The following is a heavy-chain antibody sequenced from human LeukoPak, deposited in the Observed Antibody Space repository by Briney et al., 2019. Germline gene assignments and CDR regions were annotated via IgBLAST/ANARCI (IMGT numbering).Heavy chain of an antibody. CDR3: ARNYGGNSPHFDY. D-gene: IGHD4-23*01. CDR2: ISSNGGST. Sequence: GRSLRLSCAASGFTFSSYAMHWVRQAPGKGLEYVSAISSNGGSTYYANSVKGRFTISSDNSKNTLYLQMGSLRAEDMAVYYCARNYGGNSPHFDYWGQGTLVTVSS. J-gene: IGHJ4*02. V-gene: IGHV3-64*01. CDR1: GFTFSSYA.